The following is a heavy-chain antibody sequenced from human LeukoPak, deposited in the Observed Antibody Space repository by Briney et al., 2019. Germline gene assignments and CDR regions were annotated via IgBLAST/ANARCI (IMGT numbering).Heavy chain of an antibody. CDR3: AGGSTLASPGAVPNDY. CDR2: INPNSGGT. Sequence: ASVKVSCKASGYTFTGYYMHWVRQAPGQGLEWMGWINPNSGGTNYAQKFQGRVTMTRDTSISTAYMELTSLKSDDTAVYFCAGGSTLASPGAVPNDYWGQGTLVTVSS. CDR1: GYTFTGYY. V-gene: IGHV1-2*02. J-gene: IGHJ4*02. D-gene: IGHD6-13*01.